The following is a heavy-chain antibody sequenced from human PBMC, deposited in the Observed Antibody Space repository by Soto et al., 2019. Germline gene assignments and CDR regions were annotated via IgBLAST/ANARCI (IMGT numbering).Heavy chain of an antibody. D-gene: IGHD3-22*01. CDR1: GGSISSGDYY. Sequence: TLSLTCTVSGGSISSGDYYWSWIRQPPGKGLEWIGYIYYSGSTYYNPSLKSRVTISVDTSKNQFSLKLSSVTAADTAVYYCAREVDRDSSGEFDYWGQGTLVTVSS. J-gene: IGHJ4*02. CDR2: IYYSGST. CDR3: AREVDRDSSGEFDY. V-gene: IGHV4-30-4*01.